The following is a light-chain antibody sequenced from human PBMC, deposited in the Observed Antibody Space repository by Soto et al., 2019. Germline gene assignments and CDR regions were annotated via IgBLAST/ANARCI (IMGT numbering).Light chain of an antibody. Sequence: DIVMTQSPLSLPVTPGYPASISCRSGQRLLHSNGYNYLDWYLQKPGQSPQLLIYLGSNRASGVPDRFSGSGSGTDFTLKISRVEAEDVGVYYCMQALQTPIFGQGTRLEIK. CDR1: QRLLHSNGYNY. CDR2: LGS. V-gene: IGKV2-28*01. J-gene: IGKJ5*01. CDR3: MQALQTPI.